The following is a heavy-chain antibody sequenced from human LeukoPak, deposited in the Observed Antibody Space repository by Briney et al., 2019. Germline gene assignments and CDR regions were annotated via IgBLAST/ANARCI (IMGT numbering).Heavy chain of an antibody. CDR2: ISGYNDDT. CDR1: GYTFTSHG. D-gene: IGHD3-22*01. CDR3: AKDSFTTIVVVTNDAFDF. V-gene: IGHV1-18*01. J-gene: IGHJ3*01. Sequence: ASVEVSCKTSGYTFTSHGISWVRQAPGQGLEYMGWISGYNDDTNYAQRFQGRLTMTKDTSTSTAYMELRSLTSDDTAVYYCAKDSFTTIVVVTNDAFDFWGQGTMVIVSS.